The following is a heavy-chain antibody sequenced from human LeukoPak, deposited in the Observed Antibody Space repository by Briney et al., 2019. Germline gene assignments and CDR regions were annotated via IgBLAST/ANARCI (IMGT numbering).Heavy chain of an antibody. J-gene: IGHJ5*02. CDR2: IIPLFDTA. D-gene: IGHD3-22*01. CDR3: AGTYDRSGYDP. CDR1: GGTFGSYA. V-gene: IGHV1-69*13. Sequence: SVKVSCKASGGTFGSYAISWVRQAPGQGLEWMGGIIPLFDTATYAQKFQGRVTITADESTSTSYMELSSLRSEDTAEYYCAGTYDRSGYDPWGQGTLVTVSS.